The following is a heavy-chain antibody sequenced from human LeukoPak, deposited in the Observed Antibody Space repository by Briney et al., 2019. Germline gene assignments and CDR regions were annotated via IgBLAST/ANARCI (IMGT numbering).Heavy chain of an antibody. CDR1: GASIISGNYF. V-gene: IGHV4-39*01. J-gene: IGHJ4*02. CDR3: ARQYEF. CDR2: WHHSGLT. D-gene: IGHD3-10*01. Sequence: PSETLSLTCTVSGASIISGNYFWGWVRQPPGKRLEWIGSWHHSGLTDYNPSLKSRVTIVADTSKNQFSLKLASVAAADSAVYFCARQYEFWGQGTLVTASS.